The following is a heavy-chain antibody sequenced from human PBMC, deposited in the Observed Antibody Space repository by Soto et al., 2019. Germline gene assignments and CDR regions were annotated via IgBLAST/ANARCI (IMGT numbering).Heavy chain of an antibody. CDR3: ARVGPLLDIVVVVAASYYYYGMDV. Sequence: GESRIRSLAASGLTFSSYWMHWGRQAPGKGLVWVSRINSDGSSTGYADSVKGRFTISRDNAKNTLYLQMNSLRAEDTAVYYCARVGPLLDIVVVVAASYYYYGMDVWGQGTTVTVSS. V-gene: IGHV3-74*01. J-gene: IGHJ6*02. CDR2: INSDGSST. CDR1: GLTFSSYW. D-gene: IGHD2-15*01.